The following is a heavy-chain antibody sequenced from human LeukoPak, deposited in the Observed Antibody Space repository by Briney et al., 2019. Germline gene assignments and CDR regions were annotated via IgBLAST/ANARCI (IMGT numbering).Heavy chain of an antibody. V-gene: IGHV1-3*04. Sequence: GASVKVSCKASGYIFTSYPIRWVRQAPGQRLEWMGWINTGNGDTKYSRKFEGRVTVTRDTSATAAYMELSSLRSEDTAVYYCARDRAMADYWGQGTLVTVSS. CDR3: ARDRAMADY. J-gene: IGHJ4*02. D-gene: IGHD5-18*01. CDR1: GYIFTSYP. CDR2: INTGNGDT.